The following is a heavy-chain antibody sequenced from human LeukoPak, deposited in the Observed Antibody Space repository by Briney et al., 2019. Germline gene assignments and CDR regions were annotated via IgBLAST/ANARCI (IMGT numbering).Heavy chain of an antibody. Sequence: ASVKVSCKASGYTFTVYYMHWVRQAPGQGLEWMGWINPNSGGTNYAQKFQGRVTMTRDTSISTAYMELSRLRSDDTAVYYCASGYCSSTSCYHWFDPWGQGTLVTVSS. CDR1: GYTFTVYY. D-gene: IGHD2-2*01. CDR3: ASGYCSSTSCYHWFDP. J-gene: IGHJ5*02. V-gene: IGHV1-2*02. CDR2: INPNSGGT.